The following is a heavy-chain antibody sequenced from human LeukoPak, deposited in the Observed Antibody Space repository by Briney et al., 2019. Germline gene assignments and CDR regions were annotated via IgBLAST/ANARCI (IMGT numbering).Heavy chain of an antibody. CDR1: GYTFTSYG. CDR2: ISAYNGNT. CDR3: VSTTVNPYSGAFDI. D-gene: IGHD4-17*01. V-gene: IGHV1-18*01. Sequence: ASVKVSCKASGYTFTSYGISWVRQAPGQGLEWMGWISAYNGNTNYAQKLQGRVTMTTDTSTSTAYMELRSLRSDDTAVYYCVSTTVNPYSGAFDIWGQGTMVTVSS. J-gene: IGHJ3*02.